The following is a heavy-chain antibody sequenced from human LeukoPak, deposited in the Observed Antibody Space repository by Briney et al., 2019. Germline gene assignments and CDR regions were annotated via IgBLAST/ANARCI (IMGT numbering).Heavy chain of an antibody. CDR1: GYSISRGYH. D-gene: IGHD1-1*01. CDR2: IHHSGST. V-gene: IGHV4-38-2*01. J-gene: IGHJ4*02. CDR3: ARVNWNPDY. Sequence: SETLSLTCAVSGYSISRGYHWGWIRPPPGKGLEWIWSIHHSGSTYYNSSLKSRVTISVDTSKNQFSLKVSSVTAADTAVYYCARVNWNPDYWGQGTLVTVSS.